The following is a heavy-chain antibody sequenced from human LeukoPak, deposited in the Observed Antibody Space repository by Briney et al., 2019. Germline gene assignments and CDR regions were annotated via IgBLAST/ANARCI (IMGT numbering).Heavy chain of an antibody. CDR3: ARGYGPDSRFDP. CDR2: ISAHIGDT. J-gene: IGHJ5*02. Sequence: GASVKVSCKASGYTFTGYRISGGRQAPGRGLEWMGGISAHIGDTNYAQQLQGRVTMTTDTSTSTAYRGLTMLTSDDTALYYWARGYGPDSRFDPWGQGTPVTVSS. CDR1: GYTFTGYR. V-gene: IGHV1-18*01. D-gene: IGHD1-14*01.